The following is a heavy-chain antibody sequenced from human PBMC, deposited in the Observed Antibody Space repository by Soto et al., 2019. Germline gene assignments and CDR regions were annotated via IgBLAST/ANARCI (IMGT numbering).Heavy chain of an antibody. V-gene: IGHV3-21*01. CDR1: GFTFSSYS. D-gene: IGHD3-22*01. Sequence: EVQLVESGGGLVKPGGSLRLSCAASGFTFSSYSMNWVRQAPGKGLGWVSSISSSSSYIYYADSVKGRFTISRDNAKNSLYLQMNTLRAEDTAVYYCARDRTESTYYYDSSGYYALDYWGQGTLVTVSS. CDR3: ARDRTESTYYYDSSGYYALDY. CDR2: ISSSSSYI. J-gene: IGHJ4*02.